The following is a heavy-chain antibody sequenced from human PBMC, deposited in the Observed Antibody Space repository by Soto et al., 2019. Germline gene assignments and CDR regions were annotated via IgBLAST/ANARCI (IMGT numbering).Heavy chain of an antibody. Sequence: PGESLKISCKGSGYSFTNYWIAWVRQMPGKGLEWMGIIYPGDSDTRYSPSFQGQVTISADKSISTAYLQWRSLKASDTAMYYCARPRSGSYRLDYYGMDVWGQGNTVTSP. V-gene: IGHV5-51*01. D-gene: IGHD3-10*01. CDR1: GYSFTNYW. CDR3: ARPRSGSYRLDYYGMDV. CDR2: IYPGDSDT. J-gene: IGHJ6*02.